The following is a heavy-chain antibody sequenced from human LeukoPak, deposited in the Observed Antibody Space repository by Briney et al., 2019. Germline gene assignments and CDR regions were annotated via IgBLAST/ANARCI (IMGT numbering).Heavy chain of an antibody. J-gene: IGHJ2*01. V-gene: IGHV3-15*01. CDR1: RFIFSSAW. CDR2: IKNEAEGGTS. Sequence: PGGSLRLSCAAPRFIFSSAWMSWVRQAPGKGLEWVGRIKNEAEGGTSDYAAPVKGRFTIWRDDSKNMLYLQMNSLRSEDTAVYYCAALDLWGRGTLVTVSS. CDR3: AALDL.